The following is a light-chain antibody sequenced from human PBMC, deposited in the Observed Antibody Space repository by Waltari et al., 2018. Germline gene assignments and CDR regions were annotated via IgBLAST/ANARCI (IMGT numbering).Light chain of an antibody. CDR1: SLRSYY. CDR2: GQN. V-gene: IGLV3-19*01. J-gene: IGLJ1*01. Sequence: SSELTQDPAVSVALGQTVRITCQGDSLRSYYATWNQQKAGQAPILVIYGQNNRPSGIPDRFSGSYLGRTASLTITGAQAEDEADYYCSSRDSGAHRHVFGTGTKVTVL. CDR3: SSRDSGAHRHV.